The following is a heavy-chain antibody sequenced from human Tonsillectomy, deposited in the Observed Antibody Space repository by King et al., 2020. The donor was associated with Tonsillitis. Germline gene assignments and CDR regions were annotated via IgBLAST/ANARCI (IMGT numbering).Heavy chain of an antibody. CDR2: INPSGTNT. CDR1: GFTFSDYY. V-gene: IGHV3-11*06. CDR3: GREYWGAFDI. J-gene: IGHJ3*02. D-gene: IGHD2-8*02. Sequence: QLVQSGGGLVKPGGSLRVSCAASGFTFSDYYMSWIRQAPGKGLEWISVINPSGTNTNYLDSVRGRFTFSRDNAKNSMFLQMNSLRAEDTGVYYCGREYWGAFDIWGQGTMVTVSS.